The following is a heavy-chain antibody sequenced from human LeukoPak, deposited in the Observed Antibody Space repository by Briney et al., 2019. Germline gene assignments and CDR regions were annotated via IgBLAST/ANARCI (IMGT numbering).Heavy chain of an antibody. D-gene: IGHD2-2*01. V-gene: IGHV4-39*01. CDR1: GGSISSSSYY. Sequence: SETLSLTCTVSGGSISSSSYYWGWIRQPPGKGLEWIGSIYYSGSTYYNPSLKSRVTISVDTSKNQFSLKLSSVTAADTAVYYCARQSRISYNWFDPWGQGTLVTVSP. CDR3: ARQSRISYNWFDP. J-gene: IGHJ5*02. CDR2: IYYSGST.